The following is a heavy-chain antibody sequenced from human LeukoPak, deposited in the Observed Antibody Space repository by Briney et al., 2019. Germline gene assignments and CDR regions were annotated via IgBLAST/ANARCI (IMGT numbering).Heavy chain of an antibody. V-gene: IGHV3-48*04. CDR3: ARSSYYYDSSGYYDY. CDR1: GDSISSGR. J-gene: IGHJ4*02. CDR2: ISSSSSTI. Sequence: ETLSLTCSVSGDSISSGRNYWGWIRQSPGKGLEWVSYISSSSSTIYYADSVKGRFTISRDNAKNSLYLQMNSLRAEDTAVYYCARSSYYYDSSGYYDYWGQGTLVTVSS. D-gene: IGHD3-22*01.